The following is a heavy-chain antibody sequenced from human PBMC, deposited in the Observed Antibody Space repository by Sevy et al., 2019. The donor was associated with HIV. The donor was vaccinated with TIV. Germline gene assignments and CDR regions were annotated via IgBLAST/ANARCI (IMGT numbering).Heavy chain of an antibody. J-gene: IGHJ4*02. Sequence: GGSLRLSCEASGFDFSSHWMQWVRQAPGKGVVWVSRKNTNGISTNYADSVKGRFTISRDKAKNTLYLEMNNLRDEDTALYYCATPRFDFWGPGTLVTVSS. CDR1: GFDFSSHW. CDR3: ATPRFDF. CDR2: KNTNGIST. V-gene: IGHV3-74*01.